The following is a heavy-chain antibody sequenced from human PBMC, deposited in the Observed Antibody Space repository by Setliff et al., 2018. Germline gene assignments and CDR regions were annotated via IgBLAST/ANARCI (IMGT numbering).Heavy chain of an antibody. CDR2: INPNTGGT. CDR3: ARLSASVVSPVDH. CDR1: GYTFIGYY. V-gene: IGHV1-2*02. Sequence: ASVKVSCKTSGYTFIGYYVHWVRQAPGRGLEWMGWINPNTGGTNYAQKFQGRVTVTSDTSISTAYLTLTSLRSDDTAIYYCARLSASVVSPVDHWGQGTPVTVSS. J-gene: IGHJ4*02.